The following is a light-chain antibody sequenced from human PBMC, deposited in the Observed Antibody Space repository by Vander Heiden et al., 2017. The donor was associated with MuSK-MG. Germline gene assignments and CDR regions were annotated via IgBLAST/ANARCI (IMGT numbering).Light chain of an antibody. CDR2: AAS. CDR1: QSISSY. CDR3: LQSETTPLT. J-gene: IGKJ3*01. Sequence: DIQMTQSPSSLSASVGDRVTITCLASQSISSYLNWYQQKPGKAPKLLIYAASSLLSGVPSRFSASASGTDFTLTISRLQPEDFATYYTLQSETTPLTFAHGTKVNIK. V-gene: IGKV1-39*01.